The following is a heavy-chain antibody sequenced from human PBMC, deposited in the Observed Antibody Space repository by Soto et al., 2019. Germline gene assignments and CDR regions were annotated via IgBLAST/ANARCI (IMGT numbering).Heavy chain of an antibody. CDR3: ARGIAAAGTDY. V-gene: IGHV3-74*01. D-gene: IGHD6-13*01. CDR2: IVSDETST. J-gene: IGHJ4*02. Sequence: GGSLRLSCAASGFSFSNYWINWVRQTPGNVLIWVSHIVSDETSTGCADSLRGRFTISRDNAKNTLYLQMNSLRAEDTAVYYCARGIAAAGTDYWGQGT. CDR1: GFSFSNYW.